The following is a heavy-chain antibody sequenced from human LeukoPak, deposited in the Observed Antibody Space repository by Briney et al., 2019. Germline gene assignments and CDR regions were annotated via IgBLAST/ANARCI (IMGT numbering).Heavy chain of an antibody. Sequence: GASVKVSCKASGYTFTSYGISWVRQAPEQGLEWMGGIIPIFGTANYAQKFQGRVTITADESTSTAYMELSSLRSEDTAVYYCARGDDANWFDPWGQGTLVTVSS. V-gene: IGHV1-69*13. J-gene: IGHJ5*02. CDR1: GYTFTSYG. CDR3: ARGDDANWFDP. D-gene: IGHD3-16*01. CDR2: IIPIFGTA.